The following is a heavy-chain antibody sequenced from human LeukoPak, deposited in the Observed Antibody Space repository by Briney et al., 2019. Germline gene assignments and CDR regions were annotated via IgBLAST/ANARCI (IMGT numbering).Heavy chain of an antibody. V-gene: IGHV1-24*01. J-gene: IGHJ4*02. CDR2: FDPEDGET. D-gene: IGHD6-19*01. CDR3: ATDSSGWLCLDY. CDR1: GYTLTELS. Sequence: ASVKVPCKVSGYTLTELSMHWVRQAPGKGLEWMGGFDPEDGETIYAQKFQGRVTMTEDTSTDTAYMELSSLRSEDTAVYYCATDSSGWLCLDYWGQGTLVTVSS.